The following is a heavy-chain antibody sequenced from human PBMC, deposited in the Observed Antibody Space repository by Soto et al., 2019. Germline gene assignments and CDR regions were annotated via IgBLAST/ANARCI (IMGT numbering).Heavy chain of an antibody. CDR2: INSDGSST. J-gene: IGHJ6*02. CDR3: ARAPSYYYYYYGMDV. V-gene: IGHV3-74*01. CDR1: GFTFSSYW. D-gene: IGHD1-26*01. Sequence: EVQLVESGGGLVQPGGSLRLSCAASGFTFSSYWMHWVRQAPGKGLVWVSRINSDGSSTSYADSVKGRFTISRDNAKNTLYLQMNSLRADDTAVYYCARAPSYYYYYYGMDVWGQGTTVTVSS.